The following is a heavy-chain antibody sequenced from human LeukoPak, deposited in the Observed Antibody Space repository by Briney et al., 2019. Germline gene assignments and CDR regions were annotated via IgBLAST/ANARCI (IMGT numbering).Heavy chain of an antibody. CDR3: ARQYSTNWYDDRGWFDP. D-gene: IGHD1-1*01. CDR1: GDSISTSKSY. Sequence: SDTLSLTCTVSGDSISTSKSYWGWIRQPPLKGLEWIGSIYYTGNTYYNASLKSRVTISVDTSKNQFSLKLSSVTAADTAFYYCARQYSTNWYDDRGWFDPWGQGTLVTVSS. V-gene: IGHV4-39*01. CDR2: IYYTGNT. J-gene: IGHJ5*02.